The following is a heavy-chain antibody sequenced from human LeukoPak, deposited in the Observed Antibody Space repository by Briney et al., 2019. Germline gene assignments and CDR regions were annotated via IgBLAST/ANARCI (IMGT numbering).Heavy chain of an antibody. CDR3: ARAGTMAAIDY. V-gene: IGHV3-20*01. J-gene: IGHJ4*02. D-gene: IGHD4/OR15-4a*01. Sequence: GGSLRLSCAASGFTFDDHDMNWVRQAPGKGLEWVSGINWNGGSTGYADSVKGRFTISRDNAKNSLYLQMNSLRAEDTALYHCARAGTMAAIDYWGQGTLVTVSS. CDR2: INWNGGST. CDR1: GFTFDDHD.